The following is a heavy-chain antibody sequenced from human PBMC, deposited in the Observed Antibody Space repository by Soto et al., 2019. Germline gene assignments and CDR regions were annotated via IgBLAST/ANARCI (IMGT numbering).Heavy chain of an antibody. CDR2: IFHSGST. V-gene: IGHV4-30-2*01. J-gene: IGHJ2*01. D-gene: IGHD1-26*01. CDR3: AREGGSGSPQWYFNV. Sequence: QLQLQESGSGRVKPSQTLSLTCTVSGGSISSGGYSWSWLRQPPGKGLGWIGYIFHSGSTYYNPSLKVRSTISVDGSMNLFSLELSSVTAADSAIYYCAREGGSGSPQWYFNVWGRGTLVTVSS. CDR1: GGSISSGGYS.